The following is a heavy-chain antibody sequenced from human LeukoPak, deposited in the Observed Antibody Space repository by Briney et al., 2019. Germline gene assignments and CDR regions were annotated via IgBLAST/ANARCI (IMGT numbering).Heavy chain of an antibody. CDR1: GGSMSSCY. CDR3: ARQFRGVATTFDY. V-gene: IGHV4-59*08. D-gene: IGHD5-12*01. Sequence: KPSETLSPTCTVSGGSMSSCYWSWIRQPPGKGLEWIGYIYYSGSTNYNPSLKSRVTMSVDTSKNQFSLKLSSVTAADTAVYYCARQFRGVATTFDYWGQGTLVTVSS. J-gene: IGHJ4*02. CDR2: IYYSGST.